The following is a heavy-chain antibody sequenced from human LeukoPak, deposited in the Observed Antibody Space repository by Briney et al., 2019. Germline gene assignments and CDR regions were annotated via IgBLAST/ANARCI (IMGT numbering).Heavy chain of an antibody. D-gene: IGHD3-3*01. CDR2: ISAYNGNT. CDR3: AREAILEWLYYFDY. J-gene: IGHJ4*02. V-gene: IGHV1-18*01. Sequence: ASVKVSCKASGYTFTSYGISWVRQAPGQGLERMGWISAYNGNTNYAQKLQGRVTMTTDTSTSTAYMELRSLRSDDTAVYYCAREAILEWLYYFDYWGQGTLVTVSS. CDR1: GYTFTSYG.